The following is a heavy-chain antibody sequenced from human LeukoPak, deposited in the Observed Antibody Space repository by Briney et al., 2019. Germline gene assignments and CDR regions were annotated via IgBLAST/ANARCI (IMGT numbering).Heavy chain of an antibody. CDR3: AKDPSYDSSGYHPLLPDY. CDR1: GFTFDDYG. Sequence: GGSLRLSCAASGFTFDDYGMSWVRQAPGKGLEWVSGINWNGGSTGYADSVKGRFTISRDNAKNSLYLQMNSLRAEDTAVYYCAKDPSYDSSGYHPLLPDYWGQGTLVTVSS. J-gene: IGHJ4*02. CDR2: INWNGGST. D-gene: IGHD3-22*01. V-gene: IGHV3-20*04.